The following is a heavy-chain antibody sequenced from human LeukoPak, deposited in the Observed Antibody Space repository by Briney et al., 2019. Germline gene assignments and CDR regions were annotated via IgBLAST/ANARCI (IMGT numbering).Heavy chain of an antibody. D-gene: IGHD6-13*01. Sequence: GGSLRLSCAASGFTFTDYWMSWVRQAPGKGPEWVANIKQDGSQKYYVDSVKGQFTISRDNAKNSLYLQMNSLGAEDTAVYYCARWGHTSSRWTQYGFDSWGQGTLVTVSS. V-gene: IGHV3-7*01. J-gene: IGHJ4*02. CDR1: GFTFTDYW. CDR2: IKQDGSQK. CDR3: ARWGHTSSRWTQYGFDS.